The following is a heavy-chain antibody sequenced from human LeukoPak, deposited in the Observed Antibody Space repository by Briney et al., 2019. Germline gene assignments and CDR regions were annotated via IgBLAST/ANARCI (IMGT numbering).Heavy chain of an antibody. Sequence: GALRLSCAASGFTFSSYAMHWVRQAPGKGLEWVAVISYDGSNKYYADSVEGRFTISRDNSKNTLYLQMNSLRAEDTAVYYCAGVGATGAFDYWGQGTLVTVSS. CDR3: AGVGATGAFDY. CDR2: ISYDGSNK. CDR1: GFTFSSYA. V-gene: IGHV3-30-3*01. D-gene: IGHD1-26*01. J-gene: IGHJ4*02.